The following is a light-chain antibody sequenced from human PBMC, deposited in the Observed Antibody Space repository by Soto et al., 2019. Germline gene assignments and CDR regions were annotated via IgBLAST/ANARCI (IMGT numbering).Light chain of an antibody. J-gene: IGKJ1*01. CDR1: QSVSSSY. V-gene: IGKV3-20*01. CDR2: GAS. CDR3: QQYGSSPRT. Sequence: EIGLTQSPRTLSLSPGERATLSCRASQSVSSSYLAWYQQKPGQAPRLLIYGASSRATGIPDRFSGSGSGTDFTLTISRLEPEDFAVYYCQQYGSSPRTFGQGTKVEI.